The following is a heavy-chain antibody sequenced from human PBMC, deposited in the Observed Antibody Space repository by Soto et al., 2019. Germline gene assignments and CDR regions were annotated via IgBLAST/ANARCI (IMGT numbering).Heavy chain of an antibody. CDR2: IYYSGTT. Sequence: SETLSLTCTVSGGSISSGGYYWSWIRQHPGKGLEWIGYIYYSGTTYYNPSLKSRVTISVDTSKNQFSLKLGSVSAADTALYYCARCSLVVVPAPGFDPWGRGTLVTVSS. V-gene: IGHV4-31*02. J-gene: IGHJ5*02. CDR1: GGSISSGGYY. D-gene: IGHD2-2*01. CDR3: ARCSLVVVPAPGFDP.